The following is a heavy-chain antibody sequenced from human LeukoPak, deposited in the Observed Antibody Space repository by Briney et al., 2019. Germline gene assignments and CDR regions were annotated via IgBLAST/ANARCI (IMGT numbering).Heavy chain of an antibody. CDR2: IYYSGST. J-gene: IGHJ6*03. CDR3: ARDRIAGYAYYYYMDV. CDR1: GGSISSYY. V-gene: IGHV4-59*12. D-gene: IGHD3-16*01. Sequence: SETLSLTCTVSGGSISSYYWSWIRQPPGKGLEWIGYIYYSGSTNYNPSLKSRVTISVDTSKNQFSLKLSSVTAADTAMYYCARDRIAGYAYYYYMDVWGKGTTVTVSS.